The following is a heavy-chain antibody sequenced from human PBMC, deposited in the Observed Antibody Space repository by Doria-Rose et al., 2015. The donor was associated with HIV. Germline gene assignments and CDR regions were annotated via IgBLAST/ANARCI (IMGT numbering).Heavy chain of an antibody. V-gene: IGHV4-4*07. Sequence: VSGDSIHNFYWTWVRQAAGKGLEWIGRIYSTGSTNYNPSLQSRVTISIDTSRSQFSLSLRSVTAADTAFYFCARDRGDYWGQGALVTVTS. CDR3: ARDRGDY. J-gene: IGHJ4*02. CDR2: IYSTGST. CDR1: GDSIHNFY.